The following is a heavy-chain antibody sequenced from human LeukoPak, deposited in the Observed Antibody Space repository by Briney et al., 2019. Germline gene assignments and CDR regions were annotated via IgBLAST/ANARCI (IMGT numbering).Heavy chain of an antibody. CDR3: ARDNTLSVWFDP. J-gene: IGHJ5*02. CDR2: IYYSGST. D-gene: IGHD2/OR15-2a*01. CDR1: GGSISSSSYY. Sequence: KPSETLSLTCTVSGGSISSSSYYWGWIRQPPGKGLEWIGSIYYSGSTYYNPSLKSRVTISVDTSKNQFSLKLSSVTAADTAVYYCARDNTLSVWFDPWGQGTLVTVSS. V-gene: IGHV4-39*07.